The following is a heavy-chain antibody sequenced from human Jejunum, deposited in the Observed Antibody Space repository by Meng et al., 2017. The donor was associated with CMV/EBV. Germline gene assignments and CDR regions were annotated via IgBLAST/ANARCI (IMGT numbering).Heavy chain of an antibody. CDR1: GYTVTTYP. D-gene: IGHD1-1*01. CDR3: AREYPSTFYFDY. CDR2: IFSNGNA. Sequence: YCKASGYTVTTYPVHLERQAPSQEVEYMGIIFSNGNAKHAQKVQGRLTLTRDTTATTVYMELGGLRSNDTAVYFCAREYPSTFYFDYWGQGTLVTVSS. V-gene: IGHV1-46*01. J-gene: IGHJ4*02.